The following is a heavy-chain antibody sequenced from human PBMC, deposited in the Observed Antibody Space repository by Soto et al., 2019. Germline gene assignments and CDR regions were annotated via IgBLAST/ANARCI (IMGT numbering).Heavy chain of an antibody. D-gene: IGHD1-26*01. CDR1: GFTFSSYS. J-gene: IGHJ4*02. CDR2: ISSSSSYI. Sequence: GESLKISCAASGFTFSSYSMNWVRQAPGKGLEWVSSISSSSSYIYYADSVKGRFTISRDNAKNSLYLQMNSLRAEDTAVYYCAREAGARLGYWGQGTLVTVSS. V-gene: IGHV3-21*01. CDR3: AREAGARLGY.